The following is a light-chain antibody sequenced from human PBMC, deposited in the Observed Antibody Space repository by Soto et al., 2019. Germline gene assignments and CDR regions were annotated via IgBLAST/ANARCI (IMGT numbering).Light chain of an antibody. Sequence: QSALTQPASMSGSPGQSITISCTGTNDDVGDYNYVSWYQQHPGKAPKLIIYEVSNRPSGISDRFSGSKSGNTASLTISGLQAEDEADYHCSSYSSGSTLRVFGGGTRLTVL. J-gene: IGLJ2*01. V-gene: IGLV2-14*01. CDR1: NDDVGDYNY. CDR3: SSYSSGSTLRV. CDR2: EVS.